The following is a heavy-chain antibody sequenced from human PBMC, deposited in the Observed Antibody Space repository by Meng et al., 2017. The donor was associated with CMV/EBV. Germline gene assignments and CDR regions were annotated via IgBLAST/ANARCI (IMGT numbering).Heavy chain of an antibody. CDR3: ASGKYYYGSGSYYNPYY. J-gene: IGHJ4*02. CDR1: GFTFDDYA. V-gene: IGHV3-9*01. Sequence: GGSLRLSCAASGFTFDDYAMHWVRQAPGKGLEWVSGISWNSGSIGYADSVKGRFTISRDNAKNSLYLQMNSLRAEDTALYYCASGKYYYGSGSYYNPYYWGQGTLVTVSS. D-gene: IGHD3-10*01. CDR2: ISWNSGSI.